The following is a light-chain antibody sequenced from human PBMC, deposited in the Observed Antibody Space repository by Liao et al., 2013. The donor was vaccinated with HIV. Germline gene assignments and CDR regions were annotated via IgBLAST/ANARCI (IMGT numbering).Light chain of an antibody. V-gene: IGLV3-21*01. CDR3: QAWDRNTAI. CDR1: NIGSKS. J-gene: IGLJ2*01. CDR2: YDS. Sequence: SYELTQPPSVSVAPGWTARITCGGNNIGSKSVHWFQQKPGQAPVLVIYYDSDRPSGIPERFSGSNSGNTATLTISGTQPTDEADYYCQAWDRNTAIFGGGTKLTVL.